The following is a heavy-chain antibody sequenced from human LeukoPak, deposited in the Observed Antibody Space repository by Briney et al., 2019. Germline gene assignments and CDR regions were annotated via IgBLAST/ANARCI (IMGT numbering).Heavy chain of an antibody. Sequence: ALVKVSCKASGYTFTGYYMHWVRQAPGQGLEWMGWINPNSGGTNYAQKFQGRVTMTRDTSISTAYMELSRLRSDDTAVYYCASDTGIAVAGIDAFDIWGQGTMVTVSS. CDR1: GYTFTGYY. CDR3: ASDTGIAVAGIDAFDI. V-gene: IGHV1-2*02. J-gene: IGHJ3*02. D-gene: IGHD6-19*01. CDR2: INPNSGGT.